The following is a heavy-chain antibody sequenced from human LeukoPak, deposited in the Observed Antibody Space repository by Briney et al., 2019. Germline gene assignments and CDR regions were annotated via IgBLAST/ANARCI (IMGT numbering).Heavy chain of an antibody. D-gene: IGHD2-8*01. CDR2: IFYNGNT. V-gene: IGHV4-39*01. Sequence: PSETLSLTCTVSGGSISSSNYYWGWIRQPPGKGLEWIGSIFYNGNTYYNPSLKSRVTISVYTSKNQFSLKLSSVTAADTALYYCARHGRLYRSNTCFDPRGPGTMVTVSS. J-gene: IGHJ5*02. CDR1: GGSISSSNYY. CDR3: ARHGRLYRSNTCFDP.